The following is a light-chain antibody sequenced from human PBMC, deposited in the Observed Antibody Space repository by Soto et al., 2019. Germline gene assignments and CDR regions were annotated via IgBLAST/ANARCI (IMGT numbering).Light chain of an antibody. CDR2: ATS. Sequence: DIQLTQSPSFLSASVGDRVTITCRASQGISSYLAWYQQKPGKAPKLLIYATSTLHSGVPSRFSGSGSGTDFTLTISSLQPEDFSTYDCQQLNSYPRTFGQGTKVEIK. V-gene: IGKV1-9*01. CDR1: QGISSY. CDR3: QQLNSYPRT. J-gene: IGKJ1*01.